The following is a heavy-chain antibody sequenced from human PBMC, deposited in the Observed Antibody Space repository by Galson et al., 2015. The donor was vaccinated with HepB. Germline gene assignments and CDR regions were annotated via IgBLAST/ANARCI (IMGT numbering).Heavy chain of an antibody. D-gene: IGHD2-15*01. V-gene: IGHV4-39*01. CDR1: GGSTSSNTYY. CDR3: ARHVGESGSYGMDV. CDR2: IYYTGTT. J-gene: IGHJ6*02. Sequence: ETLSLTCAVFGGSTSSNTYYWSWIRQPPGRGLEWIGSIYYTGTTYYNPSLKSRVTISLYTSKNHFSLKLRSVTAADTAVYYCARHVGESGSYGMDVWGQGTTVSVSS.